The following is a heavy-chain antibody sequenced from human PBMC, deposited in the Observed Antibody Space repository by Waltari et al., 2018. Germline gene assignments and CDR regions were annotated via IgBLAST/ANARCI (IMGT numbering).Heavy chain of an antibody. D-gene: IGHD6-25*01. CDR3: ARAGLGSPSQRLQLFDS. Sequence: EVQLVESGGGLIQPGGSLRLSCESSGLRVSYNYMSWVRQAPGKGLEWVSVIHAGGNTYYGDAVKGRFTISRDISKNTLYLQMNSLTVDDSAMYYCARAGLGSPSQRLQLFDSWGQGTLVTVSS. V-gene: IGHV3-53*01. CDR2: IHAGGNT. J-gene: IGHJ4*02. CDR1: GLRVSYNY.